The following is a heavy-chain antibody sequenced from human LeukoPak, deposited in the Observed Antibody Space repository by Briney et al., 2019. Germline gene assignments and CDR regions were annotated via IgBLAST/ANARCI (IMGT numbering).Heavy chain of an antibody. Sequence: GGSLILSCAASGFTFSSHGMNWVRQAPGKGLEWVSGISGSADNTYLADSVKGRFTISRDNSKNTLYLQMNSLRADDTAVYYCARDSGWIQFGVWGQGTTVTVSS. CDR1: GFTFSSHG. CDR3: ARDSGWIQFGV. J-gene: IGHJ6*02. D-gene: IGHD5-18*01. V-gene: IGHV3-23*01. CDR2: ISGSADNT.